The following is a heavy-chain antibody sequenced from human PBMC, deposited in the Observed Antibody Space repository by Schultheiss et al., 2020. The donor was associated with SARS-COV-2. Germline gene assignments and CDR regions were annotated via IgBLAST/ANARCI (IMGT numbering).Heavy chain of an antibody. CDR2: IYYSGST. V-gene: IGHV4-61*01. CDR1: GGSVSSGSYY. Sequence: SETLSLTCTVSGGSVSSGSYYWSWIRQPPGKGLEWIGYIYYSGSTNYNPSLKSRVTISVDTSKNQFSLKLTSVTAADTALYYCARAVSYYTFFDYWGQGTLVTVSS. J-gene: IGHJ4*02. CDR3: ARAVSYYTFFDY. D-gene: IGHD3-22*01.